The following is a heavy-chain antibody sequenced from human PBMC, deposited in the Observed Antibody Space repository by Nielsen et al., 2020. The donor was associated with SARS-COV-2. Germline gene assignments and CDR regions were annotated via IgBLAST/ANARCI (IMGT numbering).Heavy chain of an antibody. Sequence: GESLKISCAASGFTFSSYAMSWVRQAPGKGLEWVSAISGSGGSTYYADSVKGRFTISRDNSKNTLYLQMNSLRAEDTAVYYCAKAGDYGDSYYFDYWGQGTLVTVSS. CDR1: GFTFSSYA. CDR3: AKAGDYGDSYYFDY. CDR2: ISGSGGST. J-gene: IGHJ4*02. D-gene: IGHD4-17*01. V-gene: IGHV3-23*01.